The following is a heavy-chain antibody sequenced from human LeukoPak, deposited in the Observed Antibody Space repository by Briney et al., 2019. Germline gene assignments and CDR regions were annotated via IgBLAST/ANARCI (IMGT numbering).Heavy chain of an antibody. CDR1: GFTFSTYV. V-gene: IGHV3-23*01. D-gene: IGHD3-9*01. J-gene: IGHJ4*02. CDR3: ARGSGYDTDFDY. CDR2: ISGGGDNA. Sequence: GGSLRLSCAASGFTFSTYVMSWVRQAPGKGLEWVSGISGGGDNAYYADSVKGRFTISRDNSKNTLYLQMNSLRAEDTAVYYCARGSGYDTDFDYWGQGTLVTVSS.